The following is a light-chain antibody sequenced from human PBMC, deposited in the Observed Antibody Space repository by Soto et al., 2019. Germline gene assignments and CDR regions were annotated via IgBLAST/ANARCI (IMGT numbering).Light chain of an antibody. CDR3: SSYTSSSLCV. V-gene: IGLV2-14*01. J-gene: IGLJ1*01. CDR1: SSDVGGYNY. CDR2: DVS. Sequence: QSALTQPASVSGSPGQSITISCTGTSSDVGGYNYVSWYQQHTGKAPKLMIYDVSNRPSGVSTRFSGSKSGNTASLTISGLQAEDEADYYCSSYTSSSLCVFGTGTKVTVL.